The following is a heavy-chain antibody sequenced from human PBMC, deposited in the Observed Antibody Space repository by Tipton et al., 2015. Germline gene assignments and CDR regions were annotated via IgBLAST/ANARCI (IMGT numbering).Heavy chain of an antibody. CDR2: ISWNSGSI. D-gene: IGHD6-19*01. Sequence: SLRLSCAASGFTFTTYAMHWVRQAPGKGLEWVSGISWNSGSIGYADSVKGRFTISRDNAKNSLYLQMNSLRAEDTALYYCAKDREAVAGNPDYWGQGTLVTVSS. CDR1: GFTFTTYA. CDR3: AKDREAVAGNPDY. V-gene: IGHV3-9*01. J-gene: IGHJ4*02.